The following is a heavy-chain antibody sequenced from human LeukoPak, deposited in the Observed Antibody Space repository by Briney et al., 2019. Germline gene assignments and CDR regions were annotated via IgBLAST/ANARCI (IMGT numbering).Heavy chain of an antibody. CDR3: ARGDKQLVFNRNKGGFDP. CDR1: GFTFSSYW. V-gene: IGHV3-74*01. Sequence: GGSLRLSCAASGFTFSSYWMHWVRQAPGKGLVWVSRINSDGRSTSSADSVKGRFTISRDNSKNTLYLQMNSLRTEDTAVYYCARGDKQLVFNRNKGGFDPWGQGTLVTVSS. D-gene: IGHD6-13*01. CDR2: INSDGRST. J-gene: IGHJ5*02.